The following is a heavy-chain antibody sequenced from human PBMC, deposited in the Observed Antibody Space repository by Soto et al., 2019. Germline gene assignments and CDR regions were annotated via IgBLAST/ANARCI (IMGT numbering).Heavy chain of an antibody. J-gene: IGHJ5*02. D-gene: IGHD3-3*01. CDR1: GFSLSTSGVG. V-gene: IGHV2-5*02. CDR2: IYWDDDK. Sequence: SGPKLVNTTQTLTLTCNFSGFSLSTSGVGVGWIRQPPGKALEWLALIYWDDDKRYSPSLKSRLTIIKDNSKNQVVLTMTNMDPVDTATYYCAHSTNYDFCSGYYINWFYPWGQGTLVTVSS. CDR3: AHSTNYDFCSGYYINWFYP.